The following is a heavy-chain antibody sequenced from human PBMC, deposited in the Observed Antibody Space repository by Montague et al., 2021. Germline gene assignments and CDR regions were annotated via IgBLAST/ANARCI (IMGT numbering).Heavy chain of an antibody. CDR2: INTDGSST. CDR3: TFYKFRETRSSFDY. Sequence: SLRLSCAASGFTFSSSWMHWVRQSPGKGLVWVSLINTDGSSTSYVDSVKGRFTTPRDNAKNIVFLQMNSLRAEDTAMYFCTFYKFRETRSSFDYWGQGTLVTVSA. CDR1: GFTFSSSW. J-gene: IGHJ4*02. V-gene: IGHV3-74*01. D-gene: IGHD3-10*01.